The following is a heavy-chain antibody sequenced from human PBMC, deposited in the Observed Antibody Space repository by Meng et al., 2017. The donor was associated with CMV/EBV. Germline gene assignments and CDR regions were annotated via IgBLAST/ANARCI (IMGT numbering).Heavy chain of an antibody. D-gene: IGHD2-15*01. Sequence: QVQLQQCGAGLLTPSEALSLTCAVYGGSFSGYYWSWIRQPPGKGLEWIGEINHSGSTNYNPSLKSRVTISVDTSKNQFSLKLSSVTAADTAVYYCASSLTYPDYWGQGTLVTVSS. CDR1: GGSFSGYY. CDR3: ASSLTYPDY. CDR2: INHSGST. V-gene: IGHV4-34*01. J-gene: IGHJ4*02.